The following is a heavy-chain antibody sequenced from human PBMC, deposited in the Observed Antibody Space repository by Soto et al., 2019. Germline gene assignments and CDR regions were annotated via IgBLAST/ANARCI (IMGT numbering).Heavy chain of an antibody. Sequence: QVQLVQSGAEVKEPGSSVKVSCKASGGGNLRDYRTTWVRRAPGQGLEWMGGIIPKLGSANYAQNFQGRVTITADESTNTVYMEHRSLRSDDTAVYYCARRRDGYNFGAVYWGQGTPVTVSS. CDR1: GGGNLRDYR. V-gene: IGHV1-69*01. J-gene: IGHJ4*02. D-gene: IGHD5-12*01. CDR2: IIPKLGSA. CDR3: ARRRDGYNFGAVY.